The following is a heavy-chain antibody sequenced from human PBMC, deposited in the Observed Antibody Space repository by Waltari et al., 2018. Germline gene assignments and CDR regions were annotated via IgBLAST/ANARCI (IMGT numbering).Heavy chain of an antibody. CDR2: IKPDGTEE. D-gene: IGHD1-20*01. CDR1: GFTLRSYW. Sequence: QLVESGGGLVQPGGSLRLSCVVSGFTLRSYWMSWVRQTPGKGLEWVANIKPDGTEEYYVDYVKGRFTISRDNAKNSLYLQMNSLRAEDTAVYYCARDDGIRTVDYWGQGTLVTVSS. V-gene: IGHV3-7*01. J-gene: IGHJ4*02. CDR3: ARDDGIRTVDY.